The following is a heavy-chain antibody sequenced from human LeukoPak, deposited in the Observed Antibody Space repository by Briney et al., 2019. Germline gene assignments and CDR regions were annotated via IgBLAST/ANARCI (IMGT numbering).Heavy chain of an antibody. CDR1: GFTFSSYA. CDR2: ISGSGGST. J-gene: IGHJ4*02. D-gene: IGHD6-19*01. CDR3: TTDSYSSGWYGNY. Sequence: GGSLRLSCAASGFTFSSYAMSWVRQAPGKGLEWVSGISGSGGSTYYADSVKGRFTISRDNSKNTLYLQMNSLKTEDTAVYYCTTDSYSSGWYGNYWGQGTLVTVSS. V-gene: IGHV3-23*01.